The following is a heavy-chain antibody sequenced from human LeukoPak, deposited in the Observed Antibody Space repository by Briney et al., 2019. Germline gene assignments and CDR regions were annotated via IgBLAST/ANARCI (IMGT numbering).Heavy chain of an antibody. D-gene: IGHD3-10*01. J-gene: IGHJ4*02. CDR1: GVSISSGGNS. CDR3: AGYYYGSGSYYHKGYY. CDR2: IYDTGST. Sequence: SETLSLTCAVSGVSISSGGNSWNWIRQPPGKGLEWIGHIYDTGSTYYNPSLKSRVTISVDKSKNQFSLRLRSVTAADTAVYYCAGYYYGSGSYYHKGYYWGQGTLVTVSS. V-gene: IGHV4-30-2*01.